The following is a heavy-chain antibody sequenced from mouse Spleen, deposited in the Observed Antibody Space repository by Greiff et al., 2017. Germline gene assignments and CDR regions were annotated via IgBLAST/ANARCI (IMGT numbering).Heavy chain of an antibody. CDR3: ARHGDDYDSWFAY. D-gene: IGHD2-4*01. CDR1: GFTFSDYY. V-gene: IGHV5-12*02. Sequence: EVNLVESGGGLVQPGGSLKLSCATSGFTFSDYYMYWVRQTPEKRLEWVAYISNGGGSTYYPDTVKGRFTISRDNAKNTLYLQMSRLKSEDTAMYYCARHGDDYDSWFAYWGQGTLVTVSA. CDR2: ISNGGGST. J-gene: IGHJ3*01.